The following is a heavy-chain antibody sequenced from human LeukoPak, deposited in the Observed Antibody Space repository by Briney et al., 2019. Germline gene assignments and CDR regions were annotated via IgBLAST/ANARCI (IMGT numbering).Heavy chain of an antibody. CDR2: IYYSGST. CDR1: GGSINYYY. Sequence: SETLSLTCTVSGGSINYYYWMWIRQPPGKGLEWIGYIYYSGSTNYNPSLKSRVTISVDTSKNQFSLKLSSVTAADTAVYYCARDLGFIDYWGQGTLVTVSS. J-gene: IGHJ4*02. D-gene: IGHD7-27*01. CDR3: ARDLGFIDY. V-gene: IGHV4-59*01.